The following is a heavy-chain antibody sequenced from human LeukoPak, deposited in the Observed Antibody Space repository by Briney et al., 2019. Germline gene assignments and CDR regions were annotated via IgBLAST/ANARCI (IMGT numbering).Heavy chain of an antibody. CDR1: GYTFTNYY. Sequence: ASVKVSCKASGYTFTNYYMHWVRQAPGQGLEWMGIINPSSGSTGYAQKFQGRVTVTRDTSTSTVYMDLSSLKSEDTAVYYCVRSRDGYNYFDYWGQGTLVTVSS. D-gene: IGHD5-24*01. V-gene: IGHV1-46*01. CDR2: INPSSGST. CDR3: VRSRDGYNYFDY. J-gene: IGHJ4*02.